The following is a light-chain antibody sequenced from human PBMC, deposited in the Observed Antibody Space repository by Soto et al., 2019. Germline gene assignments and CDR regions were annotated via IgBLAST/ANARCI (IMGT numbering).Light chain of an antibody. CDR2: AAS. CDR3: QKYNSARRT. CDR1: QSISNY. Sequence: DIQMTQSPSSLSASVGDRVTITCRASQSISNYLAWYQQKPGKVPKLLIYAASTLQSGVPSRFSGSGSGTDFTLTISSLQPEDVATYYCQKYNSARRTFGQGTKVEIK. V-gene: IGKV1-27*01. J-gene: IGKJ1*01.